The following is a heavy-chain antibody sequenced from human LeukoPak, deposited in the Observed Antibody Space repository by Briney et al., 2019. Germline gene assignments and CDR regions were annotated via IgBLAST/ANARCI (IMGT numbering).Heavy chain of an antibody. Sequence: GGSLRLSCAASGFTFSSYAMSWVRQAPGKGLEWVSAISGSGGSTYYADSVKGRFTISRDNSKNTLYLQMNSLRAEDTAVYYCAKAGGSYPLRYYFDCWGQGTLVTVSS. CDR1: GFTFSSYA. CDR2: ISGSGGST. CDR3: AKAGGSYPLRYYFDC. J-gene: IGHJ4*02. V-gene: IGHV3-23*01. D-gene: IGHD1-26*01.